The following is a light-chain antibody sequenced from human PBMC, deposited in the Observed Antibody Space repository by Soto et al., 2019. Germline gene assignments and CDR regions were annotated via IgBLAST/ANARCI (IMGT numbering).Light chain of an antibody. J-gene: IGLJ2*01. CDR2: GNS. CDR3: QSYDSSLIGYVV. CDR1: SSNIGAGYD. V-gene: IGLV1-40*01. Sequence: QSVLTQPPSVSGAPGQRVTISCTGSSSNIGAGYDVHWYQQLPGTAPKLLIYGNSNRPSGVPDRFSGSKSGTSASLAITGLQAEDEADYYCQSYDSSLIGYVVFGGGTKLTFL.